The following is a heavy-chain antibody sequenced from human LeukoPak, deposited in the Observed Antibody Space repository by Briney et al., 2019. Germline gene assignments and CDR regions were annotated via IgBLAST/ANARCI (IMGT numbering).Heavy chain of an antibody. Sequence: GASVKVSCKASNYTFTNYDNSWERQAPGQGLERMGWISAYNGNTNYAHNLQGRVTMTTDTSTSTAYMELRSLRSDDTAVYYCAREAAAGVYFDYWGQGALVTVSS. CDR2: ISAYNGNT. CDR1: NYTFTNYD. CDR3: AREAAAGVYFDY. D-gene: IGHD6-13*01. J-gene: IGHJ4*02. V-gene: IGHV1-18*01.